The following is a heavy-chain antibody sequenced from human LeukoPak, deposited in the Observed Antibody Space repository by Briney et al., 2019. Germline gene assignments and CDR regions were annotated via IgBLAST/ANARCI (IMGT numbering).Heavy chain of an antibody. J-gene: IGHJ4*02. CDR3: ARAVGRHFDY. D-gene: IGHD1-26*01. Sequence: ASVKVSCKASGYTFTSFYMHWVRQAPGQGLEWMGMISPIGGRTSYAQRSQGRVTITRDTSASTLYMELSSLRSEDTAVYYCARAVGRHFDYWGQGTLVTVSS. V-gene: IGHV1-46*01. CDR1: GYTFTSFY. CDR2: ISPIGGRT.